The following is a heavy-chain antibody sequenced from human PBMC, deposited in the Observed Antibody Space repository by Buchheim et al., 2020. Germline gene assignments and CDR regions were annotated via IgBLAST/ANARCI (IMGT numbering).Heavy chain of an antibody. CDR2: ISYDGSNK. J-gene: IGHJ4*02. D-gene: IGHD3-3*01. Sequence: QVQLVESGGGVVQPGRSLRLSCAASGFTFSSYAMHWVRQAPGKGLEWVAVISYDGSNKYYADSVKGRFTISSDNSKNTLYLQMNSLRAEDTAVYYCARGLYYDFWSGYDDYFDYWGQGTL. CDR1: GFTFSSYA. CDR3: ARGLYYDFWSGYDDYFDY. V-gene: IGHV3-30*04.